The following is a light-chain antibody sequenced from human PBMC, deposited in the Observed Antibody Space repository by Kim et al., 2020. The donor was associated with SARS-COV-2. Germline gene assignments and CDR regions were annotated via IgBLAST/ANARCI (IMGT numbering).Light chain of an antibody. CDR2: DAS. V-gene: IGKV1-16*01. J-gene: IGKJ5*01. CDR1: HGIRMY. Sequence: ASVGDRVSITWRASHGIRMYLAWLQQKPEKAPTSLIYDASNLQAGVPSRFSGSVSGTDFTLTISSLQPEYFATYYCHQYDGYPISFGQGTRLEIK. CDR3: HQYDGYPIS.